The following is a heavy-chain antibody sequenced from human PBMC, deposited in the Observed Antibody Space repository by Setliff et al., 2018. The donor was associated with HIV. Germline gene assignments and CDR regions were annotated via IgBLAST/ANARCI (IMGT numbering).Heavy chain of an antibody. CDR1: GGSIIYTSYY. CDR2: IYYSGSV. J-gene: IGHJ3*01. V-gene: IGHV4-39*07. D-gene: IGHD1-26*01. Sequence: SETRSLTCTVSGGSIIYTSYYWGWIRQPPGKGLEWIGSIYYSGSVYYNPSLKSRVTISVDTTKNQFSLKVKSVTAADTAVYYCAKSIVGGTTHAFDLWGQGTMVTVSS. CDR3: AKSIVGGTTHAFDL.